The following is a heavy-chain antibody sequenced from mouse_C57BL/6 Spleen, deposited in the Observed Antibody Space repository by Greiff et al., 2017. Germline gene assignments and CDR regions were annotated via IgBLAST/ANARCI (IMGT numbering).Heavy chain of an antibody. J-gene: IGHJ2*01. D-gene: IGHD2-1*01. V-gene: IGHV1-50*01. CDR3: ARKEDGNYDY. CDR1: GYTFTSYW. CDR2: IDPSDSYT. Sequence: VQLQQPGAELVKPGASVKLSCKASGYTFTSYWMQWVKQRPGQGLEWIGEIDPSDSYTNYNQKFKGKATLTVDTSSSTAYMQLSSLTSEDSAVYYCARKEDGNYDYWGKGTTLTVSS.